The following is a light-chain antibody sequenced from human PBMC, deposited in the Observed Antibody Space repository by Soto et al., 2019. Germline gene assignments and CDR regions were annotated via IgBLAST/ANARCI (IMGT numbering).Light chain of an antibody. CDR3: QQYNNWPQT. Sequence: EILMTQSPATLSVSPGERATLSCGASQSVRSNLAWYQQKPGQAPRLLIFGASTRATGIPARFSGSGSGTQFTLTISSLQSEDFAVYYCQQYNNWPQTFGQGTKVDIK. CDR2: GAS. CDR1: QSVRSN. V-gene: IGKV3-15*01. J-gene: IGKJ1*01.